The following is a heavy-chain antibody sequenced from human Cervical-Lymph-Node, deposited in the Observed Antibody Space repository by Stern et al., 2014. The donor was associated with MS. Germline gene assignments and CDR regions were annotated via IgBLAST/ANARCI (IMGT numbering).Heavy chain of an antibody. CDR2: ISNDGSNK. CDR3: ALPGHFYTNAPDY. Sequence: VQLLESGGGVVQPGGSLRLSCATSGFAFASYDLHWVRQAPGKGLEWVAFISNDGSNKYYADSLKDRFIVSRDYSKKTLNLQINSLRREDTAVYYCALPGHFYTNAPDYWGKGTLVTVSS. D-gene: IGHD2-8*01. J-gene: IGHJ4*02. CDR1: GFAFASYD. V-gene: IGHV3-30*03.